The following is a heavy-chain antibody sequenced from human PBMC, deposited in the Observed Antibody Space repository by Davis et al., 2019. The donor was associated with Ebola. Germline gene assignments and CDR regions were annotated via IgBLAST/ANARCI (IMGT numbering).Heavy chain of an antibody. D-gene: IGHD3-10*01. CDR2: LRWDGFSP. J-gene: IGHJ4*02. CDR3: AKDDMIQGVRYLDY. CDR1: GFTFEYYT. V-gene: IGHV3-43*01. Sequence: GESLKISCAASGFTFEYYTMHWVRQAPGKGLEWVSLLRWDGFSPDYADSVRGRFTISRDNSKNSLYLQMNSLTIGDTAFYYCAKDDMIQGVRYLDYWGQGTLVTVSS.